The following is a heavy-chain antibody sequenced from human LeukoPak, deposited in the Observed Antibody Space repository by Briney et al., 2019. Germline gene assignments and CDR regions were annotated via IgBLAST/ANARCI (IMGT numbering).Heavy chain of an antibody. V-gene: IGHV4-4*07. CDR3: ARDLLAAAASRSRHYYYGMDV. J-gene: IGHJ6*02. CDR2: IYTSGSA. Sequence: SETLSLTCTVSGGSISSYYGSWIRQPAGKGLEWIGRIYTSGSANYNPSLKSRVTMSVATSKNPFSLNLSSVTAADTAVYYCARDLLAAAASRSRHYYYGMDVWGQGTTVTVSS. D-gene: IGHD6-13*01. CDR1: GGSISSYY.